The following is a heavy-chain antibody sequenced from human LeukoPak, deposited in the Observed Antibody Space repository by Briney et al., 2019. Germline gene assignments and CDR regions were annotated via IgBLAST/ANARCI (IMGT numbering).Heavy chain of an antibody. CDR1: GYTFTGYY. Sequence: ASVKVSCKASGYTFTGYYVHWLRQAPGQGLEWMGWINPNSGGTNYAQKFLGRVTMTRDTSISTAYMELSRLRSDDTAVYYCATGGVLLGYCSGGSCYVWGQGTLVTVSS. CDR3: ATGGVLLGYCSGGSCYV. D-gene: IGHD2-15*01. CDR2: INPNSGGT. J-gene: IGHJ4*02. V-gene: IGHV1-2*02.